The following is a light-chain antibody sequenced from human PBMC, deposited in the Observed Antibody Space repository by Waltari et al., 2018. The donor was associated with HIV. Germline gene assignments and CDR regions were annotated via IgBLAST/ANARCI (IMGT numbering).Light chain of an antibody. CDR2: EVR. V-gene: IGLV2-14*01. CDR1: GSDVGGYNY. CDR3: SSYTDTTTLGVV. Sequence: QSALTQPASVSGSPGQSITISCTGTGSDVGGYNYVSWYQQRPGAAPNLLIYEVRNRPSGISSRFSGSKPGNPASLTISGLQAEDEADYYCSSYTDTTTLGVVFGGGTKLTVL. J-gene: IGLJ2*01.